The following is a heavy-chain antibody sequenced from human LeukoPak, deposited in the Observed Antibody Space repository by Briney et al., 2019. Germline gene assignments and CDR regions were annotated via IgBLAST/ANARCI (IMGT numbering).Heavy chain of an antibody. CDR1: GGSISSGYY. D-gene: IGHD1-26*01. V-gene: IGHV4-38-2*02. CDR2: IYHSGST. CDR3: ARDLEGATSDP. Sequence: SQTLSLTCTVSGGSISSGYYWGWIRQPPGKGLEWIGSIYHSGSTYYNPSLKSRVTISVDTSKNQFSLKLSSVTAADTAVYYCARDLEGATSDPWGQGTLVTVSS. J-gene: IGHJ5*02.